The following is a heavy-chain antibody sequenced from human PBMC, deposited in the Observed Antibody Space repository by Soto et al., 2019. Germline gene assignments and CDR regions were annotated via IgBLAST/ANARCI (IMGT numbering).Heavy chain of an antibody. J-gene: IGHJ4*01. D-gene: IGHD1-1*01. V-gene: IGHV5-51*01. CDR3: ARLLDXXXXXHYFDS. CDR2: IYPGDSET. Sequence: PGESLKISCQTSGYTFSSNWIGWVGQMPGKGLEWMGIIYPGDSETRXXPSFQGQVTISADRSFSTAYLQWTSLQSSDTXMYXCARLLDXXXXXHYFDSWXXGTMVTVSS. CDR1: GYTFSSNW.